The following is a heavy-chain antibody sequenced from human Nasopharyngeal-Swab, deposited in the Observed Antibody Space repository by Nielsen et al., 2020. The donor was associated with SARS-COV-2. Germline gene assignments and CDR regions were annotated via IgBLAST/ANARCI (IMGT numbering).Heavy chain of an antibody. J-gene: IGHJ6*03. CDR3: ARGLSGIVPAPILGLGPYYYYYYMDV. Sequence: ESLKISCAVYGGSFSAYYWGWIRQPPGKGLEWIAEINHSGSTNYNPSLKSRVTLSVDTSMNQFSLELSSVTAADTAVYYCARGLSGIVPAPILGLGPYYYYYYMDVWGKGTTVTVSS. V-gene: IGHV4-34*01. CDR1: GGSFSAYY. D-gene: IGHD2-2*01. CDR2: INHSGST.